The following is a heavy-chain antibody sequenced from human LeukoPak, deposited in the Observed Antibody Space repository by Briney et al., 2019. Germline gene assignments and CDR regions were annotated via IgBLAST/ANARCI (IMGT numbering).Heavy chain of an antibody. CDR3: AREAMDNLRFDY. CDR1: GYTLTGHY. V-gene: IGHV1-46*01. D-gene: IGHD1-14*01. CDR2: INPSGGDT. J-gene: IGHJ4*02. Sequence: APVKVSCKASGYTLTGHYMHWVRQAPGQGLEWMGIINPSGGDTSYAQKFQGRLTMTRDTSTNTVYMELTSLRSEDTAVYYCAREAMDNLRFDYWGQGTLVTVSS.